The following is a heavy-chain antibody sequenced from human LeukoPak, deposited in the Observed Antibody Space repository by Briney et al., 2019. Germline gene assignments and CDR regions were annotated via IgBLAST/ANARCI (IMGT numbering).Heavy chain of an antibody. CDR1: GGPISDNY. Sequence: SETLSLTCIVSGGPISDNYWTWIRQPPGKGLEWIGYMYYSGSTNYNPSFKSRVIISVDTSKNQFSLKVSSVTAADTAVYYCARLHDYGGKNFDLWGRGTLVTVSS. CDR3: ARLHDYGGKNFDL. CDR2: MYYSGST. V-gene: IGHV4-59*01. D-gene: IGHD4-23*01. J-gene: IGHJ2*01.